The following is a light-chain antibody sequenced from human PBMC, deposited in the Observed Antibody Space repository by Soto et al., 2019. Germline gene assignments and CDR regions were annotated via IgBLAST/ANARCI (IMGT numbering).Light chain of an antibody. CDR2: DVN. J-gene: IGLJ1*01. V-gene: IGLV2-11*01. CDR1: SSDVGGYNF. CDR3: CSYAGTYTHYV. Sequence: QSALTQPRSVSGSPGQSVTIFCTGTSSDVGGYNFVSWYQQHPGKAPKLMIYDVNKRPSGVPGRFSGSKSGNTASLTISGLQAEDEADYYCCSYAGTYTHYVFGTGTKLTVL.